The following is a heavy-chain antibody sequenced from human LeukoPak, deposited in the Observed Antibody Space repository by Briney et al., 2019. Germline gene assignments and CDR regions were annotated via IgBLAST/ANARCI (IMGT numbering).Heavy chain of an antibody. Sequence: SETLSLTCTVSGGSISSYYWSWLRQPPGKGLEWIGYIYTSGSTNYNPSLKSRVTISVDTSKNQFSLKLSSVTAADTAVYYCASGGGDGYNYDYWGQGTLVTVSS. CDR1: GGSISSYY. J-gene: IGHJ4*02. CDR3: ASGGGDGYNYDY. CDR2: IYTSGST. V-gene: IGHV4-4*09. D-gene: IGHD5-24*01.